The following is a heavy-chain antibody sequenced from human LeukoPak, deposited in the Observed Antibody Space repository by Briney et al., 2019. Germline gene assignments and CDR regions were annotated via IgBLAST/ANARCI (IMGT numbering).Heavy chain of an antibody. J-gene: IGHJ6*03. Sequence: GASVKVSCKASGGTFSSYAISWVRQAPGQELERMGWINPNSGGTNYAQKFQGRVTMTRDTSISTAYMELSRLRSDDTAVYYCARGLWFGETYYYYYMDVWGKGTTVTVSS. CDR2: INPNSGGT. D-gene: IGHD3-10*01. CDR3: ARGLWFGETYYYYYMDV. V-gene: IGHV1-2*02. CDR1: GGTFSSYA.